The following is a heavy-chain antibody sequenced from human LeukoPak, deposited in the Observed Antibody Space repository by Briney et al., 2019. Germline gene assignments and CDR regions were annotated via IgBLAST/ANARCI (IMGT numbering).Heavy chain of an antibody. CDR2: ISGRSSTI. CDR3: ARDRLTSGSYFFDY. Sequence: GGSLRLTCAAYAFTFSDYSMNWVRQAPGKGLEWISYISGRSSTIYYADSVRGLFTISRDNAKNSMYLQMNSLRAEDTAVYYCARDRLTSGSYFFDYWGQGTLVTVSS. CDR1: AFTFSDYS. V-gene: IGHV3-48*01. J-gene: IGHJ4*02. D-gene: IGHD1-26*01.